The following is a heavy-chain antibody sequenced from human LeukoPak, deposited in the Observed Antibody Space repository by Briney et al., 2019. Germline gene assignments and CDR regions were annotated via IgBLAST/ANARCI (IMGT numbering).Heavy chain of an antibody. CDR2: VTSSSSTI. D-gene: IGHD3-10*01. CDR3: ASTNYGSGSYGIDY. V-gene: IGHV3-48*01. J-gene: IGHJ4*02. CDR1: GFTFSSYS. Sequence: GGSLRLSCAASGFTFSSYSMNWVRQAPGKGLEWISYVTSSSSTIYYADSVKGRFTISRDNSKNTLYLQMNSLRAEDTAVYYCASTNYGSGSYGIDYWGQGTLVTVSS.